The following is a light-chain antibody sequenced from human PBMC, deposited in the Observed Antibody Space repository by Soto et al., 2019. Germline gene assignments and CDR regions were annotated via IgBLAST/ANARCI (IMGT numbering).Light chain of an antibody. CDR3: QQYNNWPQT. CDR1: QSVSSY. CDR2: DAF. V-gene: IGKV3-11*01. Sequence: EIVLTQSPATLSLSPGERATLSCRASQSVSSYLAWYQQKPGQAPRLLIYDAFNRATGIPARFSGSGSGTDFTLTISGLQSEDFAVYYCQQYNNWPQTFGQGTKVDIK. J-gene: IGKJ1*01.